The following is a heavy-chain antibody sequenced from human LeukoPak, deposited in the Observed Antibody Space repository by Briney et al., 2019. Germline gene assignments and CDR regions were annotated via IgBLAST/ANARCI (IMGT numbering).Heavy chain of an antibody. V-gene: IGHV3-7*01. D-gene: IGHD1-7*01. Sequence: GGSLRLSCAASGFTFSNYWMTWVRQAPGKGLEWVANIKQDGADKYYVDSVKGRFTISRDNSKNSLYLQMNSLRAEDTAVYYCAKDSLELGAGLDYWGQGTLVTVSS. CDR3: AKDSLELGAGLDY. J-gene: IGHJ4*02. CDR2: IKQDGADK. CDR1: GFTFSNYW.